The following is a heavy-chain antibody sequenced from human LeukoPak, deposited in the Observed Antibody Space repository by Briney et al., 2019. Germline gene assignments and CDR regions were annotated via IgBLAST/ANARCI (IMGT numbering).Heavy chain of an antibody. D-gene: IGHD3-10*01. J-gene: IGHJ4*02. CDR1: GFNFSRHS. CDR2: ISISSSYI. Sequence: GGSLRLSCAASGFNFSRHSMNWVRQAPGKGLEWVSYISISSSYINYSDSVKGRFTISRDNAKNSLYLQMNSLRAEDTAVYYCVKDRVWFGELLNPLFDNWGQGTRVTVSS. V-gene: IGHV3-21*01. CDR3: VKDRVWFGELLNPLFDN.